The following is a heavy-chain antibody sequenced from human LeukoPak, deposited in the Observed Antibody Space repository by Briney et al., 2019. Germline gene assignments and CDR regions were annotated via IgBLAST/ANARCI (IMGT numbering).Heavy chain of an antibody. D-gene: IGHD1-7*01. CDR3: ARDYWWNYDY. CDR2: ISKDGSDK. CDR1: GFTFSDYA. V-gene: IGHV3-30-3*01. Sequence: GGSLRLSCTASGFTFSDYAMHWVRQAPGKGLEWVAVISKDGSDKYYPGSVRGRFTISRDNSKNTIYLQMDSLRAEDTAIYYCARDYWWNYDYWGQGTLVTVSS. J-gene: IGHJ4*02.